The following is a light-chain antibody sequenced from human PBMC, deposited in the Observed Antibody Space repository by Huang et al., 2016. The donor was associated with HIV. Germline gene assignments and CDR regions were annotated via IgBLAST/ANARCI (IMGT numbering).Light chain of an antibody. J-gene: IGKJ4*01. Sequence: AIQLTQSPSSLSASVGDRVTITCRASQDISSALAWYQQKPGKAPKLLIYDASTLESGVPSRFSGSGSGTDFTLTISSVQPEDFETYYCQQFDNFLLTFGGGTKVEIE. V-gene: IGKV1D-13*01. CDR1: QDISSA. CDR3: QQFDNFLLT. CDR2: DAS.